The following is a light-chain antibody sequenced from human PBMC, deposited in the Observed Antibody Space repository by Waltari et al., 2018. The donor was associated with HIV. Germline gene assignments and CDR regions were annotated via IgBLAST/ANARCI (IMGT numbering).Light chain of an antibody. CDR2: GAS. J-gene: IGKJ4*01. Sequence: EIVLTQSPGTLSLSPGERATLSCRASQTITTSYLAWYHQKPVQAPRLLIYGASSRATGIPDRFSGSGSGTDFTLTISRLEPEDFAVYYCQQSGTSITFGGGTKVEIK. CDR3: QQSGTSIT. V-gene: IGKV3-20*01. CDR1: QTITTSY.